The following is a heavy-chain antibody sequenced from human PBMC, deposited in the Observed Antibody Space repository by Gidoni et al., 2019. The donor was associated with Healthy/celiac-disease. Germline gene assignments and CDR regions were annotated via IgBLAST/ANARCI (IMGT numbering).Heavy chain of an antibody. CDR1: GFTVSSYA. J-gene: IGHJ6*03. CDR2: ISYDGSNK. D-gene: IGHD4-17*01. V-gene: IGHV3-30-3*01. CDR3: ARDPGYGDYYMDV. Sequence: QVQLVESGGGVVQPGRSLRLSCAASGFTVSSYAMHWVRQAPGKGLEWVAVISYDGSNKYYADSVKGRFTISRDNSKNTLYLQMNSLRAEDTAVYYCARDPGYGDYYMDVWGKGTTVTVSS.